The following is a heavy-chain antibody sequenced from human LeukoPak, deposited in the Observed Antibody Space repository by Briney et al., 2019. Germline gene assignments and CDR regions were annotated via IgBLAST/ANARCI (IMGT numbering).Heavy chain of an antibody. D-gene: IGHD3-10*01. CDR3: AKRSPQGSSSYPLDY. CDR1: GVTFRTDG. CDR2: ILSDGSNK. V-gene: IGHV3-30*18. Sequence: GGSLTLTCVGSGVTFRTDGGYWVRQAPGKGLEWVAVILSDGSNKYYADSVKGRFTISRDNSKNTLYLQMNSLRPEDTAVYYCAKRSPQGSSSYPLDYWGQGTLVTVSS. J-gene: IGHJ4*02.